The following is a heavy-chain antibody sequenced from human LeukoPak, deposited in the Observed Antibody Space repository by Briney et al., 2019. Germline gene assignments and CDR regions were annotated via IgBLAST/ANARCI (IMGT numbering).Heavy chain of an antibody. V-gene: IGHV5-51*01. CDR1: GYSFTRYW. J-gene: IGHJ6*02. D-gene: IGHD3-16*01. CDR2: IYPGDSDT. Sequence: PGESLKISCKGSGYSFTRYWIGWVRQMPGKGLEWMGLIYPGDSDTRYSPSFQGQVTISADKSISTAYLQWSSLKASDTAMYYCARALGGFYYYGMTSGAKGPRSPSP. CDR3: ARALGGFYYYGMTS.